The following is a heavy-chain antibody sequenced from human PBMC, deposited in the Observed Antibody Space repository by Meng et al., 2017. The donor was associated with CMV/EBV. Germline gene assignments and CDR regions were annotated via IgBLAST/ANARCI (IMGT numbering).Heavy chain of an antibody. J-gene: IGHJ4*02. D-gene: IGHD3-10*01. CDR2: IYLDYGK. V-gene: IGHV2-5*02. Sequence: TLKESGPTVVESTQNLPLTCTFSGLSLCTSGVGVGWICHPPGKALEWLSLIYLDYGKRYSKSMKSRLTITKDISKNQVVLTMTNMDPVYTATYYCAHRLHGSGSYYPYYFDYWGQGTLVTVSS. CDR3: AHRLHGSGSYYPYYFDY. CDR1: GLSLCTSGVG.